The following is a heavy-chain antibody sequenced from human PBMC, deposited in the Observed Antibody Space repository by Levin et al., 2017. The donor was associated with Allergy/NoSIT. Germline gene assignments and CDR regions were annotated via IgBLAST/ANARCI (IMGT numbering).Heavy chain of an antibody. CDR2: INSDGSST. CDR1: GFPFSSSW. V-gene: IGHV3-74*01. CDR3: AREPPSAFDI. J-gene: IGHJ3*02. D-gene: IGHD2-2*01. Sequence: LSLTCAASGFPFSSSWMHWVRQTPGKGLVWVSRINSDGSSTAYADSVKGRFTISRDNAKNTLYLQMNSLRAEDTAVYYCAREPPSAFDIWGQGTMVTVSS.